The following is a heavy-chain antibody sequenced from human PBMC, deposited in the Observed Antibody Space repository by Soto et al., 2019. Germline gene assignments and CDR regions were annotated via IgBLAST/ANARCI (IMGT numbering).Heavy chain of an antibody. V-gene: IGHV5-51*01. CDR3: ARLADCGGDCYPLYHFPH. J-gene: IGHJ1*01. CDR1: GYSFSSYW. CDR2: IYPGDSVT. Sequence: GESLKISCKGSGYSFSSYWIGWVRQIPGKGLEWMGIIYPGDSVTTYSPSFQGQVTISADKSISTAYLQWRSLRASDTAMYYCARLADCGGDCYPLYHFPHWGQGTVVTISS. D-gene: IGHD2-21*02.